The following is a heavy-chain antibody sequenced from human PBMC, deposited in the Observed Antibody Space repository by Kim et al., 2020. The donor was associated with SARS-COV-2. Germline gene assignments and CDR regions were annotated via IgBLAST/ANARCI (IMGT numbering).Heavy chain of an antibody. CDR3: AKDGDDSSGYYPYPFDY. CDR1: GFTFSSYA. J-gene: IGHJ4*02. Sequence: GGSLRLSCAASGFTFSSYAMSWVRQAPGKGLEWVSAISGSGGSTYYADSVKGRCTISRDNSKNTLYLKMNYQRAEDTAVYYCAKDGDDSSGYYPYPFDYWGQGTLVTVSS. D-gene: IGHD3-22*01. CDR2: ISGSGGST. V-gene: IGHV3-23*01.